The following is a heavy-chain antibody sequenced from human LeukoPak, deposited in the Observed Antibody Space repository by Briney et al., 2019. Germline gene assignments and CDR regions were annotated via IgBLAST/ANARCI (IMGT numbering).Heavy chain of an antibody. Sequence: SGGSLRLSCAASGFTFSSYAMSWVRQAPGKGLEWVSAISGSGGSTYYADSVKGRFTISRDNSKNTLYLQMNSLRAEDTAVYYCAKGTPYCGGDCYSTFLDAFDIWGQGTMVTVSS. CDR1: GFTFSSYA. D-gene: IGHD2-21*02. CDR3: AKGTPYCGGDCYSTFLDAFDI. J-gene: IGHJ3*02. V-gene: IGHV3-23*01. CDR2: ISGSGGST.